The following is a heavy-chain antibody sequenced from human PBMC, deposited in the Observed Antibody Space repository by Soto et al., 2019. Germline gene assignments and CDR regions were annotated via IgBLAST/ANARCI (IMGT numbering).Heavy chain of an antibody. CDR1: RFTCRSYS. CDR2: ISSSSSYR. D-gene: IGHD6-19*01. Sequence: PXGFLRVPCPAARFTCRSYSMNWVHQAPGKSLEWVSCISSSSSYRYYADSVKGRFTISRDNAKNSLYLQMNSLRAEDTAVYYCARGSLSKDYSSGWYVDFDYWGQGTLVTVSS. CDR3: ARGSLSKDYSSGWYVDFDY. V-gene: IGHV3-21*01. J-gene: IGHJ4*02.